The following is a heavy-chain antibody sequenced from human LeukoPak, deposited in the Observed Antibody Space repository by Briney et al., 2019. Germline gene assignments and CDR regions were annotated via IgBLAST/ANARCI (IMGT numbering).Heavy chain of an antibody. D-gene: IGHD1-26*01. CDR3: ATPEYSGTNRGYAFDI. J-gene: IGHJ3*02. V-gene: IGHV1-24*01. CDR1: GYTLTELS. CDR2: FDPEDGET. Sequence: ASVTVSCKVSGYTLTELSMHWVRQAPGKGLEWMGGFDPEDGETIYAQKFQGRVTMTEDTSTDTAYMELSSLRSEDTAVYYCATPEYSGTNRGYAFDIWGQGTMVTVSS.